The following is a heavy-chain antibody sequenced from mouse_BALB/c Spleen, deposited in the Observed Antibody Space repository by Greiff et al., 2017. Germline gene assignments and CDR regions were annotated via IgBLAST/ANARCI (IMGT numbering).Heavy chain of an antibody. D-gene: IGHD2-1*01. V-gene: IGHV1-14*01. Sequence: VQLQQSGPELVKPGASVKMSCKASGYTFTSYVMHWVKQKPGQGLEWIGYINPYNDGTKYIEKFIGKATLTSDKSTSTAYMELSSLTSEDSAVYDCERDYGTTGYAMDYWGEGTAVTVTS. CDR2: INPYNDGT. J-gene: IGHJ4*01. CDR1: GYTFTSYV. CDR3: ERDYGTTGYAMDY.